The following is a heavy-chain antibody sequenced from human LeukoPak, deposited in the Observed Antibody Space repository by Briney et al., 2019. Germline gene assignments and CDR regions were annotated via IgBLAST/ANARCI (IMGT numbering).Heavy chain of an antibody. CDR1: GGFISGYY. J-gene: IGHJ5*02. Sequence: SETLSLTCTVSGGFISGYYWNWIRQPPGKGLEWIGYIFYTGDTDYNPSLRSQVTMSVDRSNNRFSLQLASVTTADSAFYYCARAYRLTSPRGFDPWGPGILVTVSS. CDR3: ARAYRLTSPRGFDP. V-gene: IGHV4-59*01. D-gene: IGHD3-16*02. CDR2: IFYTGDT.